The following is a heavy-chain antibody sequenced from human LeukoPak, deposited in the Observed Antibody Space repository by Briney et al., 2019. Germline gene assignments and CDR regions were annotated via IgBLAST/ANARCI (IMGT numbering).Heavy chain of an antibody. V-gene: IGHV1-18*01. D-gene: IGHD5-18*01. CDR2: ITAANGNT. Sequence: ASVKVSCKASGYNFNTYGIGWVRQAPRQGLEWMGWITAANGNTNYAQKVQGRVTMTTDTSTNTAYMELRSLRSDDTAVYYCARDLACGYSYGYNAFDIWGQGTMVTVSS. CDR3: ARDLACGYSYGYNAFDI. J-gene: IGHJ3*02. CDR1: GYNFNTYG.